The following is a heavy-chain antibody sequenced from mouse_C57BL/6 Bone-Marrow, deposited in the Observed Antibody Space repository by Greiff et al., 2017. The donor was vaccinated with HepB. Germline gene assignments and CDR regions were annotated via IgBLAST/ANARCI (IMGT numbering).Heavy chain of an antibody. CDR3: ARIPYSNFLYYFDY. V-gene: IGHV3-8*01. CDR1: GYSITSDY. CDR2: ISYSGST. J-gene: IGHJ2*01. Sequence: VQLKESGPGLAKPSQTLSLTCSVPGYSITSDYWNWIRKFPGNKLEYMGYISYSGSTYYNPSLKSRISITRDTSKNQYYLQLNSVTTEDTATYYWARIPYSNFLYYFDYWGQGTTLTVSS. D-gene: IGHD2-5*01.